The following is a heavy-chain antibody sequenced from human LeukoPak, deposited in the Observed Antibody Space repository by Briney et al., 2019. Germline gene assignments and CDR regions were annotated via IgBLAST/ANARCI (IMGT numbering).Heavy chain of an antibody. V-gene: IGHV1-18*01. CDR1: GYTFTSYG. CDR3: AREMAYCGGDCYYYYGMDV. J-gene: IGHJ6*02. Sequence: ASVKVSCKASGYTFTSYGISWVRQAPGQGLEWMGWISAYNGNTNYAQKLQGRVTMTTDTSTGTAYMELRSLRSDDTAVYYCAREMAYCGGDCYYYYGMDVWGQGTTVTVSS. CDR2: ISAYNGNT. D-gene: IGHD2-21*02.